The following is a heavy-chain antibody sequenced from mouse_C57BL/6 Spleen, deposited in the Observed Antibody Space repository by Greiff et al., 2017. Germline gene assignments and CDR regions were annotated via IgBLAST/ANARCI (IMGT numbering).Heavy chain of an antibody. D-gene: IGHD4-1*01. CDR3: ARDLGLDWYFDV. V-gene: IGHV3-6*01. CDR1: GYSITSGYY. J-gene: IGHJ1*03. Sequence: EVKLVESGPGLVKPSQSLSLTCSVTGYSITSGYYWNWIRQFPGNKLEWMGYISYDGSNNYNPSLKNRISITRDTSKNQFFLKLNSVTTEDTATYYCARDLGLDWYFDVWGTGTTVTVSS. CDR2: ISYDGSN.